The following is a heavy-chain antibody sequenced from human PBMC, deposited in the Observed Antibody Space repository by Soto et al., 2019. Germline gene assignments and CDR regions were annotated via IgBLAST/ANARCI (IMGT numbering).Heavy chain of an antibody. CDR2: ISYDGSNK. J-gene: IGHJ4*02. CDR3: ARAHTQWLVLGY. Sequence: GGSLRLSCTASGFTFSSYAMSWVRQAPGTGLEWVAVISYDGSNKYYADSVKGRFTISRDNSKNTLYLQMNSLRAEDTAVYYCARAHTQWLVLGYWGQGTLVTVSS. V-gene: IGHV3-30-3*01. CDR1: GFTFSSYA. D-gene: IGHD6-19*01.